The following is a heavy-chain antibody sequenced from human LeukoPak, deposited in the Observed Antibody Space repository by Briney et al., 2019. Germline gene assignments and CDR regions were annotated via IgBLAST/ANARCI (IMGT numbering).Heavy chain of an antibody. D-gene: IGHD2-15*01. CDR2: IYYSGST. Sequence: SETLSLTCTVSGGSISSYYWSWIRRPPGKGLEWIGYIYYSGSTNYNPSLKSRVTISVDTSKNQSSLKLSSVTAADTAVYYCARRTAYCSGGSCWDYFDYWGQGTLVTVSS. CDR3: ARRTAYCSGGSCWDYFDY. J-gene: IGHJ4*02. CDR1: GGSISSYY. V-gene: IGHV4-59*08.